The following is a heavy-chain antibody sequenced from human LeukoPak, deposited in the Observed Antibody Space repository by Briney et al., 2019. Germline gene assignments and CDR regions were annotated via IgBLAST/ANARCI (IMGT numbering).Heavy chain of an antibody. V-gene: IGHV3-21*01. D-gene: IGHD1-26*01. CDR3: ARAEWELPLFDY. J-gene: IGHJ4*02. CDR2: ISSSSSYI. CDR1: GFTFSSYS. Sequence: GGSLRLSCAASGFTFSSYSVNWVRQAPGKGLEWVSSISSSSSYIYYADSVKGRFTISRGNAKNSLYLQMNSLRAEDTAVYYCARAEWELPLFDYWGQGTLVTVSS.